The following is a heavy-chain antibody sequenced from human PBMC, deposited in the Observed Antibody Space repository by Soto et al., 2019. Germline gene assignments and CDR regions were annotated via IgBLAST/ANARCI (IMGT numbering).Heavy chain of an antibody. D-gene: IGHD3-9*01. V-gene: IGHV3-9*01. CDR2: ISWNSGSI. J-gene: IGHJ6*02. CDR3: AKDIRSYYDILTGYSTRPYYYGMDV. Sequence: PGGSLRLSCAASGFTFDDYAMHWVRQAPGKGLEWVSGISWNSGSIGYADSVKGRFTISRDNAKNSLYLQMNSLRAEDTALYYCAKDIRSYYDILTGYSTRPYYYGMDVWGQGTTVTVSS. CDR1: GFTFDDYA.